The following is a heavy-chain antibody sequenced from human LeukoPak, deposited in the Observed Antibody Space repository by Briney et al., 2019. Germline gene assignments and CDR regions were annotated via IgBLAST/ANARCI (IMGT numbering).Heavy chain of an antibody. CDR3: ARLYSGGGSSWLFDY. J-gene: IGHJ4*02. Sequence: SETLSLTCTVSGGSISSGSYYWSWIRQPAGKGLEWIGRIYTSGSTNYNPSLKSRVTISVDTSKNQFSLKLSSVTAADTAVYYCARLYSGGGSSWLFDYWGQGTLVTVSS. CDR2: IYTSGST. D-gene: IGHD6-13*01. V-gene: IGHV4-61*02. CDR1: GGSISSGSYY.